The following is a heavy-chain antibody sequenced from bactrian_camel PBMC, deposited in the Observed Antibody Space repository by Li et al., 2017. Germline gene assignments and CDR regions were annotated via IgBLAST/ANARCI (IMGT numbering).Heavy chain of an antibody. J-gene: IGHJ4*01. Sequence: HVQLVESGGGSVQAGGSLRLSCAVSGYTYNTYCMGWFRQAPGKEREGVVFISSDGSSFVGASVKGRFTISRDNAKTTVYLQMNSLKPEDTALYYCVRDYGNYDWTLGSWGQGTQVTVS. D-gene: IGHD4*01. CDR1: GYTYNTYC. CDR3: VRDYGNYDWTLGS. CDR2: ISSDGSS. V-gene: IGHV3S53*01.